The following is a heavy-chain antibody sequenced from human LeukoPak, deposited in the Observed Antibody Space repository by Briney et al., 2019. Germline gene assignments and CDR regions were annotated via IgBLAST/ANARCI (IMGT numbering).Heavy chain of an antibody. Sequence: GASVKVSCKASGGTFSSYAINWVRQATGQGLEWMGWMNPNSGNTGYAQKFQGRVTMTRNTSISTAYMELSSLRSEDTAVYYCARARGDGYNFDYWGQRTLVTVSS. V-gene: IGHV1-8*02. J-gene: IGHJ4*02. D-gene: IGHD5-24*01. CDR2: MNPNSGNT. CDR1: GGTFSSYA. CDR3: ARARGDGYNFDY.